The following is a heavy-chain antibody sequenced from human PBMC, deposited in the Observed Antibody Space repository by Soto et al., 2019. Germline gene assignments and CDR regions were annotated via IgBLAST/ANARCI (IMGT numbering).Heavy chain of an antibody. J-gene: IGHJ3*01. D-gene: IGHD4-17*01. CDR3: ARGSGDAYGDYQVFDV. Sequence: SVKVSCKTSGDTFRTYVISWVRQAPGQGLEWMGGIIPIFGTSNYAQRFQDRVTITADRSTSTAYLELSSLRSEDTAVYYCARGSGDAYGDYQVFDVWGQGTMVTVSS. CDR1: GDTFRTYV. CDR2: IIPIFGTS. V-gene: IGHV1-69*13.